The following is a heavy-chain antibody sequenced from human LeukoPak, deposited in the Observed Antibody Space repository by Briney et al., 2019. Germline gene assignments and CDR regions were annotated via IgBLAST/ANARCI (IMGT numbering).Heavy chain of an antibody. Sequence: GASVKVSCEASGYTFTVYHIHWVRQAPGQGLEWMGWMNTNSGGTNYAQEFQGRVTMTRDTSISTAYMELSRLRSNDTAVYYCAREDYADFYFDYWGQGTLVTVSS. CDR3: AREDYADFYFDY. CDR1: GYTFTVYH. J-gene: IGHJ4*02. V-gene: IGHV1-2*02. CDR2: MNTNSGGT. D-gene: IGHD4-17*01.